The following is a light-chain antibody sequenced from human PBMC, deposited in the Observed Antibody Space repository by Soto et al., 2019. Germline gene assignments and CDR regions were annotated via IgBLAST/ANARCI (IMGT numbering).Light chain of an antibody. Sequence: GERATLSCRASQSVTSSYLAWYQEKPGQAPRRLIYGAFSRATGIPDRFSGSGSWTDFTLNISRLEPEDFAVYYCQQYGSSPPTFGQGTKLEIK. J-gene: IGKJ2*01. CDR3: QQYGSSPPT. CDR1: QSVTSSY. CDR2: GAF. V-gene: IGKV3-20*01.